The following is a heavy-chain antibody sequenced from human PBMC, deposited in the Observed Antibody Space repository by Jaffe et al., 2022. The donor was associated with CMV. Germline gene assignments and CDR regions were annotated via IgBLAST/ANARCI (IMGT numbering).Heavy chain of an antibody. V-gene: IGHV4-59*13. CDR1: GGSITTYY. Sequence: QVQLQESGPGLVKPSETLSLTCTVSGGSITTYYWSWIRQFPGKGLEWIGQISYSDGTNYNPSLKSRVTMSQDRSKNQFSLRLSSVTAADTAVYFCARDILAPGATLYFDFWGQGILVTVSS. CDR3: ARDILAPGATLYFDF. J-gene: IGHJ4*02. CDR2: ISYSDGT. D-gene: IGHD4-17*01.